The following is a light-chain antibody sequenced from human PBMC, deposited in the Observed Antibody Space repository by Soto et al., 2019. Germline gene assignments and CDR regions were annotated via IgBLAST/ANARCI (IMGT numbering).Light chain of an antibody. CDR3: QQYKNCPPLT. J-gene: IGKJ4*02. CDR1: QSVTYN. V-gene: IGKV3-15*01. CDR2: GAF. Sequence: EIVMTQSPATLSVSPGETATLSCRASQSVTYNLAWYQQKPGQGPRLLIYGAFTRATGIPARFSGSGSGTEFILTISSLQSEDFAVYYCQQYKNCPPLTFGGGTKVEIK.